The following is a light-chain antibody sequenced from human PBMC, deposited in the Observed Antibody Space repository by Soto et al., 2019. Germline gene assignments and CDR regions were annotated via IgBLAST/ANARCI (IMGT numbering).Light chain of an antibody. CDR1: QSISSW. J-gene: IGKJ1*01. CDR3: QQYNSLWT. CDR2: DAS. V-gene: IGKV1-5*01. Sequence: DIQMTQSPSTLSASVGDRVTITCRASQSISSWLAWYQQKPGKAPKLLIYDASSLESGVPSRFSGSGSGTEFTLTISSLHPDDFATYYCQQYNSLWTFGQGT.